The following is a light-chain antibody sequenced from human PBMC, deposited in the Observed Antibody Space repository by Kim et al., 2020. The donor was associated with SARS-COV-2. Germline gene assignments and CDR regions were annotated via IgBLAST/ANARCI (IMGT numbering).Light chain of an antibody. J-gene: IGKJ1*01. CDR2: AAS. CDR3: QQYGSSPIT. CDR1: QSVNSNY. V-gene: IGKV3-20*01. Sequence: EIVLTQSPGTLSLSPEERATLSCRASQSVNSNYLAWYQQKPGQAPRLLIYAASSRATGIPDRFSGSGSGTDFTLTISRLEAEDLAVYYCQQYGSSPITFGQGTKVDIK.